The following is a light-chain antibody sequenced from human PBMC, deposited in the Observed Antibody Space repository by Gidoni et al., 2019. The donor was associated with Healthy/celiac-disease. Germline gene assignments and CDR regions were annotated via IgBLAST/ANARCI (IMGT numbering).Light chain of an antibody. CDR2: GAS. V-gene: IGKV3-20*01. CDR3: QQYGSSPTWT. CDR1: QSVSSSY. Sequence: ELVLTQSPGTLSLSPRERATLSCRASQSVSSSYLAWYQQKPGQAPRLLIYGASSRATGIPDRFSGSGSGTDFTLTISRLEPEDFAVYYCQQYGSSPTWTFGQGTKVEIK. J-gene: IGKJ1*01.